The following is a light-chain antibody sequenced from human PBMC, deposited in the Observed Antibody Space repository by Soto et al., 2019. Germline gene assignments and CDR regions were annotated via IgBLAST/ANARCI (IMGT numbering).Light chain of an antibody. CDR1: SSNIGNKP. V-gene: IGLV1-36*01. Sequence: QSVLTQPPSVSGAPRQRVTISCSGSSSNIGNKPVNWYQQLPGKAPTLLIYYDELLPSGVSDRFSGSKSGTSASLAISGLQSEDEADYYCATWDDSLNKEVFGGGTKVTVL. CDR2: YDE. J-gene: IGLJ2*01. CDR3: ATWDDSLNKEV.